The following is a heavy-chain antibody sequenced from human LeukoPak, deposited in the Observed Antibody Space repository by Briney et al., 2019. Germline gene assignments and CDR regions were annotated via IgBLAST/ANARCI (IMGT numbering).Heavy chain of an antibody. J-gene: IGHJ4*02. CDR1: GFTFSDYY. CDR2: ITSSNNHI. D-gene: IGHD2-21*02. V-gene: IGHV3-11*06. Sequence: GGSLRLSCAASGFTFSDYYMRWIRQAPGKGLEWVSYITSSNNHINYADSVKGRFTISRDNAKNSLFLQMNSLRAEDTAVYYCTRDPPYCGGDCYHFDYWGQGTLVTVSS. CDR3: TRDPPYCGGDCYHFDY.